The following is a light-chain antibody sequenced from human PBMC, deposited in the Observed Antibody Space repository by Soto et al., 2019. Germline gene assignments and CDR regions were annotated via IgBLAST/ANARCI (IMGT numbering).Light chain of an antibody. V-gene: IGKV3-11*01. CDR1: QSIGNS. Sequence: EIVLTQSPATMSFSPGDRATLSCRASQSIGNSLAWYQQKRGQPPRLLIYDASSRATGIPARFSGSGSGTDSTLTISSLEPEDFAVYFCQQGTFGQGTKVDI. CDR3: QQGT. J-gene: IGKJ1*01. CDR2: DAS.